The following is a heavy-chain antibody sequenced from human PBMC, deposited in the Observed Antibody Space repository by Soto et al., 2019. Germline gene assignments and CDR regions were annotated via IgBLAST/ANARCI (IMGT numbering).Heavy chain of an antibody. Sequence: QVQLVESGGGVAQPGRSLRLSCAASGFTFSNYGMHWVRQAPGKGLEWVGVISYDGSNQYYADSVEGRITISRDNSKNPXNLQVNSLRAEDTAVYYCAKDGNIYTSGWYAPSLDYWGQGTLVTVSS. CDR1: GFTFSNYG. CDR2: ISYDGSNQ. V-gene: IGHV3-30*18. D-gene: IGHD6-19*01. CDR3: AKDGNIYTSGWYAPSLDY. J-gene: IGHJ4*02.